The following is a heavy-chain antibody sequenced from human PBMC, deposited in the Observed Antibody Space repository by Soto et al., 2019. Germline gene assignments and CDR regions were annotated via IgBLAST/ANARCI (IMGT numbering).Heavy chain of an antibody. CDR1: GGTFNTYI. D-gene: IGHD2-21*02. CDR3: ATVETPGGGPPASPTPQAFVV. CDR2: IIPSFGTA. Sequence: QVQLVQSGAEVKKPGSSVKVSCKASGGTFNTYIITWVRRAPGQGLEWMGGIIPSFGTANYAPKFRGRVTITADDSTTTVYMEVSSLRSEDTAVYFCATVETPGGGPPASPTPQAFVVWGQGTEVTVSS. J-gene: IGHJ3*01. V-gene: IGHV1-69*01.